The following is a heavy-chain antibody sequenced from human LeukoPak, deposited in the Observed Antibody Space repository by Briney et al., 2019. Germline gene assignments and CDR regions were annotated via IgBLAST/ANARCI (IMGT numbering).Heavy chain of an antibody. CDR1: GFTFSASW. CDR2: ISADGSSF. V-gene: IGHV3-74*01. CDR3: ARGYGSSWFYFDY. Sequence: GGSLRLSCAASGFTFSASWMHWGRRVPGKGLVWVSRISADGSSFSYADSVKGRFTTSRDNAKNTVYLQMNSLGAEDTAVYHCARGYGSSWFYFDYWGQGTPITVSS. D-gene: IGHD6-13*01. J-gene: IGHJ4*02.